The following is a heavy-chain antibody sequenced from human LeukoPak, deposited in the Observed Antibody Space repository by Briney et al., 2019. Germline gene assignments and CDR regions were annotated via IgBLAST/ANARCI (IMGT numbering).Heavy chain of an antibody. Sequence: SETLSLTCTVSGGSISSGSYYWSWIRQPAGKGLEWIGRIYTSGSTNYNPSLKSRVTISVDTSKNQLSLKLSSVTAADTAVYYCASHGGFGEPTGHWGQGTLVTVSS. V-gene: IGHV4-61*02. CDR3: ASHGGFGEPTGH. CDR1: GGSISSGSYY. J-gene: IGHJ4*02. D-gene: IGHD3-10*01. CDR2: IYTSGST.